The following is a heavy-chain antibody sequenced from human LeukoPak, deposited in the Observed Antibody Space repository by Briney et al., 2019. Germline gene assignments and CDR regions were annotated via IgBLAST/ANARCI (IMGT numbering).Heavy chain of an antibody. CDR3: ARNGEQLDLDY. V-gene: IGHV3-33*01. CDR2: IWYDGSNK. CDR1: GFTFSSYG. J-gene: IGHJ4*02. Sequence: PGRSLRLSCAASGFTFSSYGMHWVRQAPGKGLEWVAVIWYDGSNKYYADSVKGRFTISRDNSKNTLYLQMNSLRAEDAAVYYCARNGEQLDLDYWGQGTLVTVS. D-gene: IGHD6-13*01.